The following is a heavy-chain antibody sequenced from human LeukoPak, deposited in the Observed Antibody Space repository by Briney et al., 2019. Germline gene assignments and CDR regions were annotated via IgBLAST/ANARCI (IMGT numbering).Heavy chain of an antibody. Sequence: SETLSLTCTVSGGSFSSSSYYWGWIRQPPGKGLEWIGSIYYTGSTYYNPSLKSRVTISVDTSKNQFSLKLSSVTAADTAVYYCARHRLGWELPPDYWGQGTLVTVSS. D-gene: IGHD4-23*01. CDR2: IYYTGST. J-gene: IGHJ4*02. V-gene: IGHV4-39*01. CDR3: ARHRLGWELPPDY. CDR1: GGSFSSSSYY.